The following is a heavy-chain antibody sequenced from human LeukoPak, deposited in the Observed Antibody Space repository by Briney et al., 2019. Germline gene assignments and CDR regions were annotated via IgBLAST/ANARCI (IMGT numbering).Heavy chain of an antibody. CDR1: GFSLSTGGMC. V-gene: IGHV2-70*11. Sequence: SGPTPVNPTQTLTLTCTFSGFSLSTGGMCVSWIRQPPGKALEWLARIDWDNDKYYSTSLKTRLTISKDTSKNQVVLTMTNMDPVDTATYYCARGYYDTSAYIDYWGQGTLVTVSS. CDR2: IDWDNDK. D-gene: IGHD3-22*01. J-gene: IGHJ4*02. CDR3: ARGYYDTSAYIDY.